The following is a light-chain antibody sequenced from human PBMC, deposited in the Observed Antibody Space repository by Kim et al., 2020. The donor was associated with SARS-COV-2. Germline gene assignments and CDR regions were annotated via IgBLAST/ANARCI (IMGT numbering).Light chain of an antibody. CDR3: QQDHNLPWT. CDR2: GAS. Sequence: SPGQRATLSCRASQSVSSSYLSWYQQKPGQAPRLLIYGASSRATAIPDRFSGSGSGTDFTLTISSLQPEDFAVYYCQQDHNLPWTFGQGTKVDIK. V-gene: IGKV3D-7*01. CDR1: QSVSSSY. J-gene: IGKJ1*01.